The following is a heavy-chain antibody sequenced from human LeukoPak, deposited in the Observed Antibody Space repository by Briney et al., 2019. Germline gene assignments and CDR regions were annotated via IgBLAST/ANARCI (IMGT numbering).Heavy chain of an antibody. J-gene: IGHJ3*02. CDR2: IKSGGSNT. CDR3: ARGDPTVTTTGSGGLDI. D-gene: IGHD4-17*01. Sequence: GGSLRLSCAASGFTFRSYWMHWVRLPPGKGLVWVSRIKSGGSNTSYAGFVEGRFTISRDNAKNTLYLQMNSLRAEDTAVYYCARGDPTVTTTGSGGLDIWGQGTMVTVSS. V-gene: IGHV3-74*01. CDR1: GFTFRSYW.